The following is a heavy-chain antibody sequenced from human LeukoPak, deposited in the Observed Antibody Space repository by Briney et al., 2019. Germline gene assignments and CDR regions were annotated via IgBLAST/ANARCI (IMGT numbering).Heavy chain of an antibody. CDR3: ARESRYCSSTSCYRMFDY. V-gene: IGHV3-66*01. Sequence: GGSLRLSCAASGFTVSSNYMSWVRQAPGKGLEWVSVIYSGGSTYYADSVKGRFTISRDNSKNTLYLQMNSLRAEDTAVYYCARESRYCSSTSCYRMFDYWGQGTLVTVSS. D-gene: IGHD2-2*01. CDR1: GFTVSSNY. J-gene: IGHJ4*02. CDR2: IYSGGST.